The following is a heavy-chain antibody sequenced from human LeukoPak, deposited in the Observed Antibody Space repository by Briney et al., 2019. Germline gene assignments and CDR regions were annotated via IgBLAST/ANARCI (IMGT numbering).Heavy chain of an antibody. CDR1: GGSISSYY. D-gene: IGHD3-16*01. Sequence: SETLSLTCTVSGGSISSYYWSFIRQAAGKGLEWIGRIHTSGTTYYNPSLNSRVTLSIDTSMDQFSLRLTSVTAADTAVYYCARGDFYDGGGRNWFDPWGQGTLVTVSP. V-gene: IGHV4-4*07. CDR3: ARGDFYDGGGRNWFDP. CDR2: IHTSGTT. J-gene: IGHJ5*02.